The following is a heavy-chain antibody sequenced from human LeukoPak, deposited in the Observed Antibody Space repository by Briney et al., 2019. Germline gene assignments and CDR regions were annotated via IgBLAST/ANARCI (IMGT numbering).Heavy chain of an antibody. Sequence: PGGSLRLSCAAPGFTFSSYWMSWVRQAPGKGLEWVANIKQDGSEKYYVDSVKGRFTISTDNAKNSLYLQMNILRAEDTAVYYCARDRTYDSSGLFDYWGQGTLVTVSS. V-gene: IGHV3-7*01. CDR2: IKQDGSEK. J-gene: IGHJ4*02. CDR3: ARDRTYDSSGLFDY. CDR1: GFTFSSYW. D-gene: IGHD3-22*01.